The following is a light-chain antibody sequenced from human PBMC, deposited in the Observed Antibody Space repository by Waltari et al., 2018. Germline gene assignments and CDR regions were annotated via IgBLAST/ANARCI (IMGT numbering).Light chain of an antibody. Sequence: SYELTQPPSVSVSPGQTASITCSGEKLGDQYPCWYQQKPGQSPVLVIYQDSKRPSGIPERFSGSNSGNTATLTISGTQAMDEADYYCQAWDSSTAPYVFGTGTKVTVL. V-gene: IGLV3-1*01. CDR2: QDS. J-gene: IGLJ1*01. CDR3: QAWDSSTAPYV. CDR1: KLGDQY.